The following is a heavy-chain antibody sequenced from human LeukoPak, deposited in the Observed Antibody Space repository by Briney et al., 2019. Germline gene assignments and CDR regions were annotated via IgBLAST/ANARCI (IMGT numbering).Heavy chain of an antibody. CDR1: GYTFTSYY. CDR3: ARDLVHHRLLATNYNWFDP. CDR2: INPSGGST. J-gene: IGHJ5*02. V-gene: IGHV1-46*01. D-gene: IGHD2-8*01. Sequence: ASVKVSCKASGYTFTSYYMHWVRQAPGQGLEWMGIINPSGGSTSYAQKFQGRVTMTRDMSTSTVYMELSSLRSEDTAVYYCARDLVHHRLLATNYNWFDPWGQGTMVTVSS.